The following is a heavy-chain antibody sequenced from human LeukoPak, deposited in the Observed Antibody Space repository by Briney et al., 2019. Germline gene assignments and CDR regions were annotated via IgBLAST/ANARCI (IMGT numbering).Heavy chain of an antibody. CDR2: IYYSGST. J-gene: IGHJ5*02. D-gene: IGHD5-18*01. CDR3: ARKYSYGTQYNWFDP. V-gene: IGHV4-39*01. CDR1: GGSISSSSYY. Sequence: PSETLSLTCTVSGGSISSSSYYWGWIRQPPGKGLEWIGSIYYSGSTYYNPSLKSRVTISVDTSKNQFSLKLSSVTAADTAVYYCARKYSYGTQYNWFDPWGQGTLVTVSS.